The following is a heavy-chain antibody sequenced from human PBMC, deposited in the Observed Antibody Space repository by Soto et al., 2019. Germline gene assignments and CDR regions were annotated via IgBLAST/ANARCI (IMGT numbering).Heavy chain of an antibody. D-gene: IGHD4-17*01. CDR3: ATSLKGKDYEDAFDI. CDR1: GFTFSSYA. V-gene: IGHV3-64*01. J-gene: IGHJ3*02. CDR2: ISSNGGST. Sequence: GGSLRLSCAASGFTFSSYAMHWVRQAPGKGLEYVSAISSNGGSTYYANSVKGKFTISRDNSKNTLYLQMGSLRAEDIAVYYCATSLKGKDYEDAFDIWGKGTMVTVSS.